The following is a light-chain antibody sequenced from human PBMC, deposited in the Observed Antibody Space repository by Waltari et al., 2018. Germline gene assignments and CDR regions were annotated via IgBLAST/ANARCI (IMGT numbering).Light chain of an antibody. V-gene: IGKV1-9*01. Sequence: DIQLTQSPSFLSASVGDRVTITCRASQGIDNQLAWYQQKPGTAPNLLIYFASNLLSGVPSRFGGSGSGTEFTLTISSLQPEDFATYFCQQLNTYPLTFGGGTKVEIK. CDR2: FAS. CDR1: QGIDNQ. J-gene: IGKJ4*01. CDR3: QQLNTYPLT.